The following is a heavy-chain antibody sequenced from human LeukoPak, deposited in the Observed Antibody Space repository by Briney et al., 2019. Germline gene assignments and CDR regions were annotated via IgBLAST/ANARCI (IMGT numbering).Heavy chain of an antibody. V-gene: IGHV4-59*08. D-gene: IGHD3-16*02. CDR3: ARRMEWGSYRPSLWFDP. J-gene: IGHJ5*02. Sequence: SETLSLTCTVSGGSISSYYCSWIRQPPGKGLEWIGYIYYSGSTNYNPSLKSRVTISVDTSKNQFSLKLSSVTAADTAVYYCARRMEWGSYRPSLWFDPWGQGTLVTVSS. CDR1: GGSISSYY. CDR2: IYYSGST.